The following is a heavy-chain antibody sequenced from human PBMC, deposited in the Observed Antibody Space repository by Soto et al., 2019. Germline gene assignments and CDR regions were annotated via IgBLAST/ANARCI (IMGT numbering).Heavy chain of an antibody. J-gene: IGHJ6*02. CDR3: AQMWFGELWHGMDV. CDR1: GGDFLSYT. Sequence: QLVQSGAEVKKPGSSVKVSCKASGGDFLSYTISWVRQAPEQGPEWMGTIIPILDVAKNAQKFQGRVAITADNATSTVYMELRSLRSDDTAVYYCAQMWFGELWHGMDVWGQGTSITVSS. D-gene: IGHD3-10*01. CDR2: IIPILDVA. V-gene: IGHV1-69*02.